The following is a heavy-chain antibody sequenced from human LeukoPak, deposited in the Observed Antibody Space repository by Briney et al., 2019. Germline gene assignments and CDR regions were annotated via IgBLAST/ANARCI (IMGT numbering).Heavy chain of an antibody. V-gene: IGHV3-7*01. CDR1: GFSLGDTW. CDR2: IKQDGREK. Sequence: GGPLSLSCAASGFSLGDTWMSWVRQAPGKGLEGVANIKQDGREKYYVDSVMGRFTISRDNAKNSLYLQMNSLRAEDTAVCYCARSPNYKGYFDYWGQGTLVTVSS. J-gene: IGHJ4*02. CDR3: ARSPNYKGYFDY. D-gene: IGHD3-10*01.